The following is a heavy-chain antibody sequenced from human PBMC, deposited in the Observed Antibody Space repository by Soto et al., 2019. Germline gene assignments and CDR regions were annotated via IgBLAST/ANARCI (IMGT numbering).Heavy chain of an antibody. CDR2: IFYSGGT. D-gene: IGHD3-22*01. CDR3: ARQASGYYYGWFDP. Sequence: SETLSLTCTVSGGSILDSTYYWAWIRQPPGKGLEWIGTIFYSGGTFYTPSLKSRVTMSVDTSNNQFSLKLSSVTAADTAVYYCARQASGYYYGWFDPWGQGTLGTVSS. V-gene: IGHV4-39*01. CDR1: GGSILDSTYY. J-gene: IGHJ5*02.